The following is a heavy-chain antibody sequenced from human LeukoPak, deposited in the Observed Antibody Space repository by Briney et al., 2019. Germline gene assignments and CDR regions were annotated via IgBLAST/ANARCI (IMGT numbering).Heavy chain of an antibody. D-gene: IGHD1-26*01. J-gene: IGHJ3*02. CDR3: ARDLRGARYDAFDI. CDR2: IYYSGST. CDR1: GGSISSSSYY. Sequence: KPSETLSLTCTASGGSISSSSYYWGWIRQPPGKGLEWIGSIYYSGSTYYNPSLKSRVTISVDTSKNQFSLKLSSVTAADTAVYYCARDLRGARYDAFDIWGQGTMVTVSS. V-gene: IGHV4-39*07.